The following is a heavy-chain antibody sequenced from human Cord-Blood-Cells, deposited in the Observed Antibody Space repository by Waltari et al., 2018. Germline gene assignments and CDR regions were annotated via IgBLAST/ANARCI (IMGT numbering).Heavy chain of an antibody. CDR3: ARLDNPTAGAFDI. V-gene: IGHV1-2*02. CDR1: GYTFTGYY. J-gene: IGHJ3*02. D-gene: IGHD3-3*01. Sequence: QVQLVQSGAEVKKPGASVKVSCKASGYTFTGYYMHWVRQAPGQGLEWMGWINPNRGGTNYAQKCQGRVTMTRDTSISTAYMELSRLRSDDTAVYYWARLDNPTAGAFDIWGQGTMVTVSS. CDR2: INPNRGGT.